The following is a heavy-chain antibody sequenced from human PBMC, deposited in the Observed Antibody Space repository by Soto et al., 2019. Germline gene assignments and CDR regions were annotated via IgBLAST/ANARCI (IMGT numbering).Heavy chain of an antibody. Sequence: QIQLVQSGAEVKKAGASVKVSCKASGYTFTNYGISWVRQALGQGLEWMGWISAYNDNTNYAQKFQGRVTLTTDTSPRTAYMGLRGLTSDGTAVYYCAREGYYHGSGGYSPPRYYGMDVWGQGTTVTVFS. CDR1: GYTFTNYG. V-gene: IGHV1-18*01. J-gene: IGHJ6*02. D-gene: IGHD3-10*01. CDR3: AREGYYHGSGGYSPPRYYGMDV. CDR2: ISAYNDNT.